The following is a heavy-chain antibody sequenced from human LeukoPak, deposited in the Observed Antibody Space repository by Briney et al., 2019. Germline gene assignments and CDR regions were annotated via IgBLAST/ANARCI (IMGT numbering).Heavy chain of an antibody. Sequence: GGSLRLSCAASGFTFSSYGMHWVRQAPGKGLEWVAFIRYDGSNKYYADSVKGRLTISRDNSKNTLDLQMSSLRAEDTAVYYCARRGHGYGSPFDYWGQGTLVTVSS. CDR2: IRYDGSNK. V-gene: IGHV3-30*02. CDR3: ARRGHGYGSPFDY. D-gene: IGHD5-18*01. CDR1: GFTFSSYG. J-gene: IGHJ4*02.